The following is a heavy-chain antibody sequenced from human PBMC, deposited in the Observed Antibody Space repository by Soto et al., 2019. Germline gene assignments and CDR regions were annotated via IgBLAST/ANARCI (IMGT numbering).Heavy chain of an antibody. Sequence: QVQLQESGPGLVKPSGTLSLTCAVSGGSISTNNWWSWVRQPPGKGLEWIGEVYHNGSTNYNPSLRRRLAISVAKSNDQFAMKQTSATAADTAVYYCARSPKELQFFLDWGQGTLVTVSS. CDR3: ARSPKELQFFLD. J-gene: IGHJ4*02. V-gene: IGHV4-4*02. D-gene: IGHD3-3*01. CDR2: VYHNGST. CDR1: GGSISTNNW.